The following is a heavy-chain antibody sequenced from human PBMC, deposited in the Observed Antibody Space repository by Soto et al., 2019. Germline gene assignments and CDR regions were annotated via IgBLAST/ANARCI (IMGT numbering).Heavy chain of an antibody. D-gene: IGHD5-12*01. Sequence: PGESLKISCKGSGYSFTSYWIGWVRQMPGKGLEWMGIIYPGDSDTRYSPSFQGQVTISADKSISTAYLQWSSLKASDTAMYYCARYSGYEKFVYYYYYMDVWGKGTKVTVSS. J-gene: IGHJ6*03. V-gene: IGHV5-51*01. CDR2: IYPGDSDT. CDR3: ARYSGYEKFVYYYYYMDV. CDR1: GYSFTSYW.